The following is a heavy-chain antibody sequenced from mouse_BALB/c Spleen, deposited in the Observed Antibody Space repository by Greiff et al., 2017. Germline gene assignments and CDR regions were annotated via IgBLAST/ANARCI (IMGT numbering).Heavy chain of an antibody. CDR2: ISSGGSYT. CDR3: ARHSWDWFAY. V-gene: IGHV5-9-3*01. CDR1: GFTFSSYA. J-gene: IGHJ3*01. D-gene: IGHD4-1*01. Sequence: EVKLVESGGGLVQPGGSLKLSCAASGFTFSSYAMSWVRQTPEKRLEWVATISSGGSYTYYPDSVKGRFTISRDNAKNTLYLQMSSLRSEDTAMYYCARHSWDWFAYWGQGTLVTVSA.